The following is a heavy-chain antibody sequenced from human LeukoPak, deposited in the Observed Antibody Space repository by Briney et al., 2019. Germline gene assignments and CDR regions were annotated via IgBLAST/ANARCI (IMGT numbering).Heavy chain of an antibody. Sequence: ASVKVSCKASGYTFTGYYMHWVRQAPGQGLEWMGWINPNSGGTNYAQKFQGRVTMTRDTSISTAYMELSRLRSDDTAVYYRARERAVEQWLGYNWFDPWGQGTLVTVSS. D-gene: IGHD6-19*01. V-gene: IGHV1-2*02. CDR2: INPNSGGT. CDR1: GYTFTGYY. CDR3: ARERAVEQWLGYNWFDP. J-gene: IGHJ5*02.